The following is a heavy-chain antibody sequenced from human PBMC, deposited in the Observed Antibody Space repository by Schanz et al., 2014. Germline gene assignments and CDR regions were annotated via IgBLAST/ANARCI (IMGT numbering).Heavy chain of an antibody. CDR3: AKESIAAAWTVDY. CDR1: GFTFSSYG. J-gene: IGHJ4*02. D-gene: IGHD6-13*01. Sequence: QVQLVESGGGVVQPGRSLRLSCAASGFTFSSYGMHWVRQAPGKGLEWVAVISYDGSNKYYADSVKGRFTISRDNSKNTLYLQMNSLRAEDTAVYYCAKESIAAAWTVDYWGQGTLVTVSS. V-gene: IGHV3-30*18. CDR2: ISYDGSNK.